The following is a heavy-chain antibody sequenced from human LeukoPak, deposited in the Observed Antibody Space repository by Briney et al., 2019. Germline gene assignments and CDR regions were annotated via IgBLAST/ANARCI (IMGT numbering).Heavy chain of an antibody. CDR2: INAGNGNT. V-gene: IGHV1-3*01. CDR3: ARENYDILTGENWFDP. CDR1: GYTFTSYA. J-gene: IGHJ5*02. Sequence: ASVKVSCKASGYTFTSYAMHWVRQAPGQRLEWMGWINAGNGNTKYSQNFQGRVTITRDTSASTAYTELSSLRSEDTAVYYCARENYDILTGENWFDPWGQGTLVTVSS. D-gene: IGHD3-9*01.